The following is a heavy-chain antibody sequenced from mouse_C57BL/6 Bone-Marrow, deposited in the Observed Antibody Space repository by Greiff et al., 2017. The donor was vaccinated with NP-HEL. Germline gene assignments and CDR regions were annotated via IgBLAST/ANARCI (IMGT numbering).Heavy chain of an antibody. D-gene: IGHD1-1*01. Sequence: VQLQQSGPELVKPGASVKISCKASGYAFSSSWMNWVKQRPGKGLEWIGRIYPGDGDTNYNGKFKGKATLTADKSSSTAYMQLSSLTSEDSAVYFCARSDYYGSRYFDYWGQGTTLTVFS. CDR3: ARSDYYGSRYFDY. CDR2: IYPGDGDT. CDR1: GYAFSSSW. V-gene: IGHV1-82*01. J-gene: IGHJ2*01.